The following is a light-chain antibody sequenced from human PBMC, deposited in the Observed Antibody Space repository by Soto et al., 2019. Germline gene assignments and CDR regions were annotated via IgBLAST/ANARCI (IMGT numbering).Light chain of an antibody. J-gene: IGKJ1*01. CDR1: QSISGSY. Sequence: EILLTQPPATLSLSPGERATLSCRASQSISGSYVAWYQQEPAQAPRHLIYRTANKATGIPDRFSGSGSGTDFTLTISRLEPEDFAVYWCQQYDSSPRTFGQGTKVDIK. V-gene: IGKV3-20*01. CDR3: QQYDSSPRT. CDR2: RTA.